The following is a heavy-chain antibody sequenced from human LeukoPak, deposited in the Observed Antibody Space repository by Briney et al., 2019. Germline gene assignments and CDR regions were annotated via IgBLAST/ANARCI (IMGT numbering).Heavy chain of an antibody. CDR3: ATGLVSAYEY. CDR2: IHSDGINT. D-gene: IGHD2-21*01. CDR1: GLTFNNYW. V-gene: IGHV3-74*01. J-gene: IGHJ4*02. Sequence: GGSLRPSRAAPGLTFNNYWMHWVRQAPGKGLVWVSRIHSDGINTVYADSVKGRFTISRDNAKNMLYLQMHSLRVEDTALYYCATGLVSAYEYWGQGTPVTVSS.